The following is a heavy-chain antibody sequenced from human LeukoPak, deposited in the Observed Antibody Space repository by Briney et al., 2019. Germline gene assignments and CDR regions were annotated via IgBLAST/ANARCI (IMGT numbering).Heavy chain of an antibody. CDR2: IGGSGGST. CDR1: GFTFSSYA. J-gene: IGHJ4*02. Sequence: GGSLRLSCAASGFTFSSYAMSWVRQAPGKGLEWVSAIGGSGGSTYYADSVKGRFTISRDNSKNTLYLQMNSLRAEDTAVYYCAKAGTMVRGVPIPEGYWGQGTLVTVSS. D-gene: IGHD3-10*01. V-gene: IGHV3-23*01. CDR3: AKAGTMVRGVPIPEGY.